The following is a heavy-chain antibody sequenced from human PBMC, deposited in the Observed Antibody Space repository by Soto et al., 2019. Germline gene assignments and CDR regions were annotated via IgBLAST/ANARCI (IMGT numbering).Heavy chain of an antibody. D-gene: IGHD6-13*01. J-gene: IGHJ4*02. V-gene: IGHV4-4*02. CDR1: GVSISSHDW. CDR3: ATRDSSMFY. CDR2: RHQSGTT. Sequence: QVQLQESGPGLVKPSGTLSLTCAVSGVSISSHDWWTWVRQPPGKGLEWIGERHQSGTTNYNSSLESRVTISVDKSKNQFALKLTSGPVADAAVYYCATRDSSMFYWGQGTLVTVSS.